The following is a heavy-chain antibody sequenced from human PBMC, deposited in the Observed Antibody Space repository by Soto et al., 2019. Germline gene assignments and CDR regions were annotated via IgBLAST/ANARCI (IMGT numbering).Heavy chain of an antibody. Sequence: GSLRLSCAASGFTFSSYWMSWVRQAPGKGLEWVANIKQDGSEKYYVDSVKGRFTISRDNAKNSLYLQMNSLRAEDTAVYYCARDLSIAAPAPPNWFDPWGQGTLVTVSS. CDR2: IKQDGSEK. CDR3: ARDLSIAAPAPPNWFDP. D-gene: IGHD6-6*01. V-gene: IGHV3-7*03. CDR1: GFTFSSYW. J-gene: IGHJ5*02.